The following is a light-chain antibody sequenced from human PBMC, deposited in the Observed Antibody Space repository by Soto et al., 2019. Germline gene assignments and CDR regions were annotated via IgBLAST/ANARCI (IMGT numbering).Light chain of an antibody. V-gene: IGKV1-39*01. Sequence: DIVMTQSKDSLAVSLGERATIHCKSSQSVLYSAKNKNFLNWYQQKLGKAPKLLIYAASSLQSGVPSRFSGSGSGTDFTLTISSLQPEDFATYYCQQRYSTPLTFGGGTKVDNK. CDR2: AAS. J-gene: IGKJ4*01. CDR1: QSVLYSAKNKNF. CDR3: QQRYSTPLT.